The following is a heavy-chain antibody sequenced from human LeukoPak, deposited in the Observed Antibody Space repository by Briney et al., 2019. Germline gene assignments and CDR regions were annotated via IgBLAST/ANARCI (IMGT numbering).Heavy chain of an antibody. Sequence: GGSLRLSCAASGFTFSIYAMTWVRQAPGKGLEWVSAIGGRGGKTYYAGSVKGRFTISRDNSKNTLYLQMNSLRAEDTAVYYCAKPLYDYGDSYFDYWGQGTLVTVSS. CDR1: GFTFSIYA. CDR3: AKPLYDYGDSYFDY. J-gene: IGHJ4*02. V-gene: IGHV3-23*01. CDR2: IGGRGGKT. D-gene: IGHD4-17*01.